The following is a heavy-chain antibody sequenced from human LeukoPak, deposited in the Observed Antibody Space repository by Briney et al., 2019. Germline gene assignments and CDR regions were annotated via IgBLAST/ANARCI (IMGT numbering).Heavy chain of an antibody. J-gene: IGHJ2*01. D-gene: IGHD6-19*01. CDR2: SYYSGST. V-gene: IGHV4-59*01. Sequence: SETLSLTCTVSGGSISSYYWSWFRQPPGKGLEWIGYSYYSGSTNYNPSLKSRVTISVDTSKNQFSLKLSSVTAADTAVYYCARDSPSVAGTGGYFDLWGRGTLVTVSS. CDR1: GGSISSYY. CDR3: ARDSPSVAGTGGYFDL.